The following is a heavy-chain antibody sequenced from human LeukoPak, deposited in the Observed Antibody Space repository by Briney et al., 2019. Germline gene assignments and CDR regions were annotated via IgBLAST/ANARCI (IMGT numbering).Heavy chain of an antibody. Sequence: PGRSLRLSCAASGFTFSNYGTHWVRQAPGKGLEWVAVIWYDGNNEYYADSLKGRFTISRDNSKNTLYLQMNSLRAEDTAVYYCAREVLSSGDHFDYWGQGTLVTVSS. D-gene: IGHD4-17*01. CDR1: GFTFSNYG. V-gene: IGHV3-33*01. CDR2: IWYDGNNE. J-gene: IGHJ4*02. CDR3: AREVLSSGDHFDY.